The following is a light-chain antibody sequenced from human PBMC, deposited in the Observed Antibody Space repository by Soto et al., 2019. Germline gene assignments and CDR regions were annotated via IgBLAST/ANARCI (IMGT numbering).Light chain of an antibody. V-gene: IGLV2-14*01. J-gene: IGLJ1*01. CDR2: DVS. CDR3: SSYTNSSPFV. Sequence: QSALTQPAPVSGSPGQSITISCTGTSSDVGGYNYVSWYQQHPGKAPKLMIYDVSNWPSGVSNRFSGSKSGNTASLTISGLQAEDEADYYCSSYTNSSPFVFGTGTKLTVL. CDR1: SSDVGGYNY.